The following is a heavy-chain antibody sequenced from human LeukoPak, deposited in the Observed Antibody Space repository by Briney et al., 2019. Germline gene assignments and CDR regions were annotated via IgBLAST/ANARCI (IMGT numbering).Heavy chain of an antibody. CDR2: IKQDGSEK. Sequence: GGSLRLSCAASGFTFNKFWMSWVRQAPGKGLEWVANIKQDGSEKNYVDSVKGRFTISRDNAEDSVSLQMNSLRAEGTAVYYCARDSVTRGFDYWGQGTLVTVSS. CDR1: GFTFNKFW. D-gene: IGHD4-17*01. J-gene: IGHJ4*02. V-gene: IGHV3-7*01. CDR3: ARDSVTRGFDY.